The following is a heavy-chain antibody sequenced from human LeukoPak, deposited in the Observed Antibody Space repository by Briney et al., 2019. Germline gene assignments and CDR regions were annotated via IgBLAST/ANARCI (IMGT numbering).Heavy chain of an antibody. CDR2: IYTSGST. V-gene: IGHV4-61*02. D-gene: IGHD5-12*01. J-gene: IGHJ3*02. Sequence: PSETLSLTCTVSGGSISSSSYYWSWIRQPAGKGLEWIGRIYTSGSTNYNPSLKSRVTISVDTSKNQLSLKLSSVTAADTAVYYCVATTHDAFDIWGQGTMVTVSS. CDR1: GGSISSSSYY. CDR3: VATTHDAFDI.